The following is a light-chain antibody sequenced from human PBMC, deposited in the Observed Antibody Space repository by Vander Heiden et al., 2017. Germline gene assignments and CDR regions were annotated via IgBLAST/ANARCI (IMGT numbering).Light chain of an antibody. J-gene: IGLJ3*02. CDR1: SSDVGGYNY. CDR3: TSYTSTTTLEV. V-gene: IGLV2-14*03. Sequence: QSALTQPASVSGSPGPSITISCTGTSSDVGGYNYVSWYQQHPGKAPKLIVYDVTNRPSGVSNRFSGSKSGNTASLTISGLQAEDEADYYCTSYTSTTTLEVFGGGTKLTVL. CDR2: DVT.